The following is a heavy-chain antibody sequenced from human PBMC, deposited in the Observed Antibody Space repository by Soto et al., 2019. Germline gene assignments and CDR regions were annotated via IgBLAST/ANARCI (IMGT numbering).Heavy chain of an antibody. Sequence: QVQLVESGGGVVQPGRSLRLSCAASGFTFSNYAMHWVRQAPGKGLEWLAIISYDGDNEYYADSVRGRFTISRDNSMNPLYLHTNNLRHEDTAVYYCAKDGAPVYCNSPGGSAKHFDSWGQGTLVTVSS. CDR2: ISYDGDNE. J-gene: IGHJ4*02. V-gene: IGHV3-30*18. CDR1: GFTFSNYA. D-gene: IGHD2-2*01. CDR3: AKDGAPVYCNSPGGSAKHFDS.